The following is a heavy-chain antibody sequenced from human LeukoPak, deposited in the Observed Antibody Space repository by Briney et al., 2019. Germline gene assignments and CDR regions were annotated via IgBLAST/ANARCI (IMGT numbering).Heavy chain of an antibody. CDR3: AKYGVVVLPGTRRGYFQQ. CDR2: VSRSGSST. D-gene: IGHD2-15*01. V-gene: IGHV3-23*01. J-gene: IGHJ1*01. CDR1: GFTFSDYA. Sequence: PGGSLRLSCAASGFTFSDYAMNWVRQAPGKGLEWVSTVSRSGSSTYYADSVQGRFTISRDNSRNTLYLQMSSLRAEDTAIYYCAKYGVVVLPGTRRGYFQQWGQGTLVTVPS.